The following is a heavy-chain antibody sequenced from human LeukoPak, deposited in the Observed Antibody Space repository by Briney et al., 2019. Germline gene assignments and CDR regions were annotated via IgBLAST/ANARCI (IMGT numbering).Heavy chain of an antibody. Sequence: NPSETQSLTCTVSGGSISSGGYYWSWIRQHPGKGLEWIGYIYYSGSTYYNPSLKSRVTISVDTSKNQFSLKLSSVTAADTALYYCARYASGSYYWFDPWGQGTLVTVSS. J-gene: IGHJ5*02. CDR2: IYYSGST. CDR3: ARYASGSYYWFDP. CDR1: GGSISSGGYY. V-gene: IGHV4-31*03. D-gene: IGHD3-10*01.